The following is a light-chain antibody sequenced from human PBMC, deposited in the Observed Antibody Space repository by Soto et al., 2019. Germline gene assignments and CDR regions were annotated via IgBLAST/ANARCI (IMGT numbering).Light chain of an antibody. CDR2: DAS. CDR3: QQYTNTNNPWM. V-gene: IGKV1-5*01. Sequence: DIQVTQSPPTLSASVGDGVTITCLAIQTISTWMAWYQQKPGKAPKLLVYDASTLQSGVASRFSGSGSGTEFTLIISGLQPDDSATYYCQQYTNTNNPWMFGQGTKVDIK. J-gene: IGKJ1*01. CDR1: QTISTW.